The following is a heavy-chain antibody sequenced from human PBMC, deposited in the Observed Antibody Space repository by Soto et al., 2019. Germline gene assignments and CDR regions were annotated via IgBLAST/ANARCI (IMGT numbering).Heavy chain of an antibody. J-gene: IGHJ5*02. Sequence: QVQLVQSGAEVKKPGASVKVSCKASGYTFTGYYMHWVRQAPGQGLEWMGWINPNSGGTNYAQKFQGRVTMTRDTSISTAYMELSRLRSDDTAVYYCARDEGPPYCTNGVCYMLDNRFDPWGQGTLVTVSS. V-gene: IGHV1-2*02. CDR1: GYTFTGYY. D-gene: IGHD2-8*01. CDR3: ARDEGPPYCTNGVCYMLDNRFDP. CDR2: INPNSGGT.